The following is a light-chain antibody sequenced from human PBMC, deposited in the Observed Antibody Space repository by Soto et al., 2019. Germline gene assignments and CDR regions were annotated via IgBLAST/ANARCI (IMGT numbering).Light chain of an antibody. J-gene: IGKJ4*01. CDR1: QGISNY. CDR2: AAS. V-gene: IGKV1-27*01. Sequence: IQMTQSPSSVCASVGDRVTITCRASQGISNYLAWYQQKPGKVPKLLIYAASTLQSGVPSRFSGSGSGTDFTLTISSLQPEDVATYYCQKYNSAPFGGGTKVDIK. CDR3: QKYNSAP.